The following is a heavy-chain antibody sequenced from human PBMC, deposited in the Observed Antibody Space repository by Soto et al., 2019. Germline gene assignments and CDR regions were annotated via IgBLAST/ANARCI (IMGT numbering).Heavy chain of an antibody. CDR1: GFTVSSNY. D-gene: IGHD3-3*01. Sequence: PGGSLRLSCAASGFTVSSNYMSWVRQAPGKGLEWVSVIYSGGSTYYADSVKGRFTISRDNSKNTLYLQMNSLRAEDTAVYYCARATFLEWFPAYYGMDVWGQGTTVTVSS. J-gene: IGHJ6*02. CDR2: IYSGGST. V-gene: IGHV3-53*01. CDR3: ARATFLEWFPAYYGMDV.